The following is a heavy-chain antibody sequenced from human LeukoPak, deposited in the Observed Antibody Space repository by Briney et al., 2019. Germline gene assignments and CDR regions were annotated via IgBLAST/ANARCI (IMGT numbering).Heavy chain of an antibody. CDR2: INPNSGGT. V-gene: IGHV1-2*02. Sequence: ASVKVSCKASGYTFTGYYMHWVRQAPGQGLEWMGWINPNSGGTNYAQKFQSRVTMTRDTSISTAYMELSRLRSDDTAVYYCARDDYGNNPTPDYWGQGTLVTASS. CDR1: GYTFTGYY. CDR3: ARDDYGNNPTPDY. D-gene: IGHD4-17*01. J-gene: IGHJ4*02.